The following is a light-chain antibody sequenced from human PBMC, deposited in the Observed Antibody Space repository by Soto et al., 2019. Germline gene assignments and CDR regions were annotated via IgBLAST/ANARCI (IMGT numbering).Light chain of an antibody. Sequence: EIVLTQSPATLSLSPGEKATLSCRASESVSSYLAWFQQKAGQAPRLLIYDASNRATGIPARFSGSGSGTDFTLIISSLEPEDVAVYYCQQRSEWPPTFGQGTKVEIK. CDR1: ESVSSY. CDR3: QQRSEWPPT. CDR2: DAS. J-gene: IGKJ1*01. V-gene: IGKV3-11*01.